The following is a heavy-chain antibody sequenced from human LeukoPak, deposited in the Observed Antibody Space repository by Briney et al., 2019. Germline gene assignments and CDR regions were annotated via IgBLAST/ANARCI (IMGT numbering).Heavy chain of an antibody. V-gene: IGHV3-7*01. Sequence: GGSLRLSCAASGFTFNNYWMNWVRQGPGKGLEWVANIEQDGSEKYYVDSVKSRFTISRDNAKNSLSLQMNSLRAEDAAVYYCARDLRTPGFFDYWGQGTLVTVSS. CDR2: IEQDGSEK. J-gene: IGHJ4*02. CDR1: GFTFNNYW. CDR3: ARDLRTPGFFDY.